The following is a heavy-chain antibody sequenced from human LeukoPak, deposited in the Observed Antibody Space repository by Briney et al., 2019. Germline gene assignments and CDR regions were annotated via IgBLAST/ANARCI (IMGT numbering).Heavy chain of an antibody. CDR2: IYPGDSDT. V-gene: IGHV5-51*03. CDR3: ARLRRYSSGWYYFDY. D-gene: IGHD6-19*01. Sequence: KPGESLKISCKGSGYSFTSYWIGWVPQMPGKGLEWMGIIYPGDSDTRYSPSFQGQVTISADKSISTAYLQWSSLKASDTAMYYCARLRRYSSGWYYFDYWGQGTLVTVSS. CDR1: GYSFTSYW. J-gene: IGHJ4*02.